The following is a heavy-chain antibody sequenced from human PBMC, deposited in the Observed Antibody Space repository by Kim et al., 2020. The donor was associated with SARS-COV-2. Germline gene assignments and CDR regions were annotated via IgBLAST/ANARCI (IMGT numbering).Heavy chain of an antibody. CDR2: IIPIFGTA. CDR1: GGTFSSYA. Sequence: SVKVSCKASGGTFSSYAISWVRQAPGQGLEWMGGIIPIFGTANYAQKFQGRVTITADESTSTAYMELSSLRSEDTAVYYCPRLTYYDRTNYYYYYGMDVWGQGTTVTVSS. CDR3: PRLTYYDRTNYYYYYGMDV. D-gene: IGHD3-22*01. V-gene: IGHV1-69*13. J-gene: IGHJ6*02.